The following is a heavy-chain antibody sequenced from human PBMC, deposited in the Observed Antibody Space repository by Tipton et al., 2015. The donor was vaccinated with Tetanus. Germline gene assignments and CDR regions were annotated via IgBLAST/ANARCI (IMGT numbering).Heavy chain of an antibody. CDR1: GYTFTSYD. J-gene: IGHJ5*02. CDR2: MNPYTGNT. V-gene: IGHV1-8*01. D-gene: IGHD1-26*01. Sequence: QSGAEVKKPGASVRVSCKASGYTFTSYDINWVRQAAGQGFEWMGWMNPYTGNTGYAPKFQGRVTMTRSTSVSTAYMELKGLRSDDTAVYYCVRAHSGAYYIDRWGQRPLVIVSS. CDR3: VRAHSGAYYIDR.